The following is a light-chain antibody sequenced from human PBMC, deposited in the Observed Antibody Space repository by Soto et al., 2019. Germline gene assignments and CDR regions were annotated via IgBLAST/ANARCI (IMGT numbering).Light chain of an antibody. CDR3: QHGGT. CDR1: QSVLYSSNNKNY. V-gene: IGKV4-1*01. J-gene: IGKJ1*01. Sequence: DIVMTQSPDSLAVSLGERATINGKSSQSVLYSSNNKNYLAWYQQKPGQPPKLLIYWASTRESGVPDRFSGSGSWTDFALPISSLQAEDVAVYYCQHGGTFGQGTKVEIK. CDR2: WAS.